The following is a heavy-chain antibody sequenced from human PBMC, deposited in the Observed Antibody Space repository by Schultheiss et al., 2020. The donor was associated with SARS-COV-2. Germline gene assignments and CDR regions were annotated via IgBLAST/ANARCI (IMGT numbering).Heavy chain of an antibody. J-gene: IGHJ6*02. Sequence: SVKVSCKVSGYTLTELSMHWVRQAPGQGLEWMGRIIPILGIANYAQKFQGRVTITADKSTSTAYMELSSLRSEDTAVYYCARTSGNYYYGMDVWGQGTTVTVSS. CDR1: GYTLTELS. D-gene: IGHD1-26*01. CDR3: ARTSGNYYYGMDV. V-gene: IGHV1-69*02. CDR2: IIPILGIA.